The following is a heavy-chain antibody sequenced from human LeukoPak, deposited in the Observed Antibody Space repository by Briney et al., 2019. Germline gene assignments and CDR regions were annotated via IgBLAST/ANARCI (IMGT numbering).Heavy chain of an antibody. D-gene: IGHD3-10*01. V-gene: IGHV3-48*01. CDR2: ISSSSSTI. J-gene: IGHJ4*02. CDR1: GFTFSSYS. CDR3: ARPAMVRGVIY. Sequence: RGSLRLSCAASGFTFSSYSMNWVRQAPGKGLEWVSYISSSSSTIYYADSVKGRFTISRDNAKNSLYLQMNSLRAEDTAVYYCARPAMVRGVIYWGQGTLVTVSS.